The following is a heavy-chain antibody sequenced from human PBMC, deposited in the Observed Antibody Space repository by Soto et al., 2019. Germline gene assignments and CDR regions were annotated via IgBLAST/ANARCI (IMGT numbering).Heavy chain of an antibody. V-gene: IGHV3-23*01. CDR3: AKEVERSGYYYGVFDY. CDR1: GFTFSSYA. Sequence: HPGGSLRLSCAASGFTFSSYAMSWVRQAPGKGLEWVSAISGSGGSTYYADSVKGRFTISRDNSKNTLYLQMNSLRAEDTAVYYCAKEVERSGYYYGVFDYWGQGTLVTFSS. J-gene: IGHJ4*02. CDR2: ISGSGGST. D-gene: IGHD3-22*01.